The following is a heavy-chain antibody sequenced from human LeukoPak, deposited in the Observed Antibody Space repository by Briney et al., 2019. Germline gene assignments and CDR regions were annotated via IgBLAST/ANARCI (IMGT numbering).Heavy chain of an antibody. CDR1: GYSFTSYW. Sequence: GESLKIPCKGSGYSFTSYWSGWVRQMPGKGMERMGIIYPGDSDTRYSPSFQGQVTISADKSISTAYLQWSSLKASDTAIYYCARLPTTVTTLTNFHYYYMDVWGKGTTVTVS. D-gene: IGHD4-11*01. J-gene: IGHJ6*03. CDR3: ARLPTTVTTLTNFHYYYMDV. CDR2: IYPGDSDT. V-gene: IGHV5-51*01.